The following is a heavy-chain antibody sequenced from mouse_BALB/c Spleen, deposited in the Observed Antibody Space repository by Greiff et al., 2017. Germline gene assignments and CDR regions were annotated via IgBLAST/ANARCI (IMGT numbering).Heavy chain of an antibody. D-gene: IGHD3-1*01. Sequence: VQLQQSGPGLVAPSQSLSITCTVSGFSLTSYGVHWVRQPPGKGLEWLGVIWAGGSTNYNSALMSRLSISKDNSKSQVFLKMNSLQNDDTAMYYCARAQLGRFAYWGQGTLVTVSA. J-gene: IGHJ3*01. CDR2: IWAGGST. CDR3: ARAQLGRFAY. V-gene: IGHV2-9*02. CDR1: GFSLTSYG.